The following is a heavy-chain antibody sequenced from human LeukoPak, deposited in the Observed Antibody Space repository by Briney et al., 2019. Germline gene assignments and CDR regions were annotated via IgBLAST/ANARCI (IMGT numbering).Heavy chain of an antibody. J-gene: IGHJ4*02. D-gene: IGHD3-3*01. CDR3: AKAELGVDTFFDY. Sequence: GGSLRLSCAASGFTFSDYALGWVRQAPGRGLEWVATLSGSGAGTYYSDSVQGRFTISRDNSKRTLFLQMNSLRAEDTAFYYCAKAELGVDTFFDYXGXGTLVTVSS. CDR1: GFTFSDYA. V-gene: IGHV3-23*01. CDR2: LSGSGAGT.